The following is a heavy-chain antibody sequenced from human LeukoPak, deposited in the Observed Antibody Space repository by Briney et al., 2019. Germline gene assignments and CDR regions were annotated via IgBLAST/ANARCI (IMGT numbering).Heavy chain of an antibody. Sequence: SETLSLTCTVSGGSVSSGSYYWSWIRQPPGKGLEWIGYIYYSGSTNYNPSLKSRVTISVDTSKNQFSLKLSSVTAADTAVYYCARASIAARVLDYWGLGTLVTVSS. CDR2: IYYSGST. CDR3: ARASIAARVLDY. V-gene: IGHV4-61*01. D-gene: IGHD6-6*01. J-gene: IGHJ4*02. CDR1: GGSVSSGSYY.